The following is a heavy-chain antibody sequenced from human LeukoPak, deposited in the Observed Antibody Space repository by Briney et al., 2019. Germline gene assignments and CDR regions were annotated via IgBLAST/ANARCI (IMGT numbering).Heavy chain of an antibody. D-gene: IGHD3-3*01. Sequence: PGGSLRLSCAASGFIFSSYWMSWVRQAPGKGLEWVANIKQDGSEKYYVDSVKGRFTISRDNAKNSLYLQMNVLTAEDTAVNYCANFYDFWAFNWFDPWGQGTLVTVSS. CDR3: ANFYDFWAFNWFDP. CDR1: GFIFSSYW. J-gene: IGHJ5*02. V-gene: IGHV3-7*01. CDR2: IKQDGSEK.